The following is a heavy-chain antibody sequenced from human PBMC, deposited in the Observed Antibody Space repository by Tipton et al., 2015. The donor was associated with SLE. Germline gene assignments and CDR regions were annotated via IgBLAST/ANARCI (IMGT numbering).Heavy chain of an antibody. CDR2: IYTSAST. Sequence: TLSLTCTVSGGSISGFYWRWVRQPSGKGLGWFGRIYTSASTIYNPSLKRRVTLPSDTPKNQFSLKLSSVTAADTAVYYCARNRGGYCSGASCYGLDIWGLGTMVTVSS. CDR3: ARNRGGYCSGASCYGLDI. CDR1: GGSISGFY. D-gene: IGHD2-15*01. J-gene: IGHJ3*02. V-gene: IGHV4-4*07.